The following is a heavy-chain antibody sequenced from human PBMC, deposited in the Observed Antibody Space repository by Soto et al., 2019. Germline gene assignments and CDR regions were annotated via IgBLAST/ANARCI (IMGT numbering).Heavy chain of an antibody. J-gene: IGHJ3*02. CDR3: ARDPGYSSNWDDAFAI. CDR2: ISAYNGNT. Sequence: GASVKVSCKASGYTFTSYGISWVRQAPGQGLEWMGWISAYNGNTNYAQKLQGRVAMTTDTSTSTAYMELRSLRSDDTAVYYCARDPGYSSNWDDAFAIWGQGTMVTVSS. CDR1: GYTFTSYG. D-gene: IGHD6-13*01. V-gene: IGHV1-18*01.